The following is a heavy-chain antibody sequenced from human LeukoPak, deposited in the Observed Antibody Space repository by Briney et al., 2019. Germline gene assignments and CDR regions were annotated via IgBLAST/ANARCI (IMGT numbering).Heavy chain of an antibody. D-gene: IGHD6-19*01. J-gene: IGHJ3*01. CDR3: ARDRIAVTGSRWDAFDV. CDR1: GDSVSSKSAA. V-gene: IGHV6-1*01. CDR2: TYYRSKWFN. Sequence: SQTLSLTCAISGDSVSSKSAAWNWIRQSPSRGLEWLGRTYYRSKWFNDYAVSVKSRITFNPDTSKNQFSLQLNSMTPEDTAVYYCARDRIAVTGSRWDAFDVWGQGTMVTVSS.